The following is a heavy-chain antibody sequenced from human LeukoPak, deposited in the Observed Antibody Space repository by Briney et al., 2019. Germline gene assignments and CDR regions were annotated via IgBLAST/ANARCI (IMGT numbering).Heavy chain of an antibody. D-gene: IGHD3-22*01. CDR1: GGSITGDPHY. CDR3: ARANYYDSTGCYHDY. CDR2: VSASGRT. J-gene: IGHJ4*02. V-gene: IGHV4-61*09. Sequence: SQTLSLTCTVSGGSITGDPHYWTWIRQSAGEGLEWLGHVSASGRTTYNPSLKSRVAISVDTSKKKFFLRLDSVTAADTAVYYCARANYYDSTGCYHDYWGQGTLVTVSS.